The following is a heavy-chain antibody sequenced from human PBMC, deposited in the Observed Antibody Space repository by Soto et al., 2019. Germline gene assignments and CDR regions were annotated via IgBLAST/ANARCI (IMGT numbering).Heavy chain of an antibody. CDR1: GVSISSYY. V-gene: IGHV4-59*01. CDR3: ARDRRAGAVAGFAFDI. CDR2: IYYSGST. Sequence: SETLSLTCTASGVSISSYYWSWIRQPPGKGLEWIGYIYYSGSTNYNPSLKSRVTISVDTSKNQFSLKLSSVTAADTAVYYCARDRRAGAVAGFAFDIWGQGTMVTVSS. D-gene: IGHD6-19*01. J-gene: IGHJ3*02.